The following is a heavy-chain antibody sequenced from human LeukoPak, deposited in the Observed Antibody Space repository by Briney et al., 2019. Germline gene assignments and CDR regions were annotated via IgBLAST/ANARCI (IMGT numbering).Heavy chain of an antibody. D-gene: IGHD2-2*01. CDR2: IKSKTDGGTT. V-gene: IGHV3-15*07. CDR3: TRGSSNNYYYGMDV. J-gene: IGHJ6*02. Sequence: GGSLRLSCAASGFTFSNAWMNWVRQAPGKGLEWVGRIKSKTDGGTTDYAAPVKGRFTISRDDSKNTLYLQMNSLKTEDTAVYYCTRGSSNNYYYGMDVWGQGTTVTVSS. CDR1: GFTFSNAW.